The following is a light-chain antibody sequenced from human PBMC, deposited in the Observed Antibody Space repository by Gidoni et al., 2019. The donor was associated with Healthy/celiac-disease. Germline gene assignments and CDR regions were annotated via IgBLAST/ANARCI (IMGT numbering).Light chain of an antibody. CDR1: QSVSSSY. V-gene: IGKV3-20*01. CDR3: QRYGSSPRT. J-gene: IGKJ1*01. CDR2: GAS. Sequence: EIVLTQSPGTLSLSPGERATLSCRHCQSVSSSYLAWYQHKPGQAPRLLIYGASSRAAGIPDRFSGSWAGTDFTLTISRLEPEDFAVYYCQRYGSSPRTFGQGTKVEIK.